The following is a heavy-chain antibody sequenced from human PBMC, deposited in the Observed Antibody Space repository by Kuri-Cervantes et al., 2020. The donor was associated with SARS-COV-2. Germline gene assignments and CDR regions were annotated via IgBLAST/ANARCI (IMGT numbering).Heavy chain of an antibody. J-gene: IGHJ6*03. CDR3: ARASTYCSSTSCYDYYYMDV. CDR2: INPSGGST. Sequence: ASVKVSCKASGYTFTSYYMHWVRQAPGQGLEWMGIINPSGGSTSYAQKFQGRVTMTRDTSTSTVYMELSSLRSEDTAVYYCARASTYCSSTSCYDYYYMDVWGKGTTVTVSS. D-gene: IGHD2-2*01. V-gene: IGHV1-46*01. CDR1: GYTFTSYY.